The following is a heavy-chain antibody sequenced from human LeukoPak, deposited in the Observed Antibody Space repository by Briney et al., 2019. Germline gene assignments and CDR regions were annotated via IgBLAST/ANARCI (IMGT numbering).Heavy chain of an antibody. V-gene: IGHV5-51*01. CDR2: IYPGDSDT. J-gene: IGHJ3*02. D-gene: IGHD4-23*01. CDR1: GYSFTSYW. Sequence: GESLKISCKGSGYSFTSYWIVWVRQMPGKGLEWMGIIYPGDSDTRYSPSFQGQVTISADKSISTAYLQWSSLQASGTARYYYATHRGGNSGDAFDMWRQGTVVTVSS. CDR3: ATHRGGNSGDAFDM.